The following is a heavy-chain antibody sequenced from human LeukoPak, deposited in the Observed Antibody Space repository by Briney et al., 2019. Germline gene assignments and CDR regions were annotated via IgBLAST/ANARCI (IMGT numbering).Heavy chain of an antibody. D-gene: IGHD3-22*01. CDR1: GGTFSSYA. CDR3: ARDVSSGYYPTYFDY. Sequence: EASVTVSCKASGGTFSSYAISWVRQAPGQGLEWMGGIIPIFGTANYAQKFQGRVTITADESTSTAYMELSSLRSEDTAVCYCARDVSSGYYPTYFDYWGQGTLVTVSS. J-gene: IGHJ4*02. V-gene: IGHV1-69*13. CDR2: IIPIFGTA.